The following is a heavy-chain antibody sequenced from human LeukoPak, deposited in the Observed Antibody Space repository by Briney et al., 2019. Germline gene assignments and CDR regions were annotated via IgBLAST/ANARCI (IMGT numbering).Heavy chain of an antibody. CDR1: GFTFISYW. J-gene: IGHJ6*02. V-gene: IGHV3-74*01. CDR2: INSDGSST. CDR3: ARDPSPAYGDYVHYYYYGMDV. Sequence: GGSLRLSCAASGFTFISYWMHWVRQAPGKGLVWVSRINSDGSSTSYADSVKGRFTISRDNGKNTLYLQMNSLRAEDTAVYYCARDPSPAYGDYVHYYYYGMDVWGQGTTVTVSS. D-gene: IGHD4-17*01.